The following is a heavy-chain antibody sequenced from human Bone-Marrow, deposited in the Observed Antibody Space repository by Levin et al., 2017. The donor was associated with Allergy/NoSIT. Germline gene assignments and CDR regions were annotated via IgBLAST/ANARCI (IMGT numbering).Heavy chain of an antibody. V-gene: IGHV3-23*01. J-gene: IGHJ3*02. CDR2: ISGSGGST. D-gene: IGHD6-13*01. CDR1: GFTFSSYA. Sequence: GESLKISCAASGFTFSSYAMSWVRQAPGKGLEWVSAISGSGGSTYYADSVKGRFTISRDNSKNTLYLQMNSLRAEDTAVYYCAKDRGVRVYNAFDIWGQGTMVTVSS. CDR3: AKDRGVRVYNAFDI.